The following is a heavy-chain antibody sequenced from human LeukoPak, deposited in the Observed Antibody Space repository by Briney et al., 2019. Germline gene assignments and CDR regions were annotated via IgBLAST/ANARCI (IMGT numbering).Heavy chain of an antibody. J-gene: IGHJ4*02. V-gene: IGHV3-23*01. D-gene: IGHD4-23*01. CDR3: AKRPNYGGNSGSYFDY. CDR2: ISGGGGGT. CDR1: GFTFSSYA. Sequence: GASLRLSCAASGFTFSSYAMSWVRQAPGKGLEWVSTISGGGGGTYYADSVKGRFTISRDNSKNTLYLQMNSLRAEDTAVYYCAKRPNYGGNSGSYFDYWGQGTLVTASS.